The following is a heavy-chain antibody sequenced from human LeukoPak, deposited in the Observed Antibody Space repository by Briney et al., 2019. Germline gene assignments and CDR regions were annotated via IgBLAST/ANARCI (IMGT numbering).Heavy chain of an antibody. J-gene: IGHJ6*02. V-gene: IGHV3-21*01. CDR2: ISTTSGHI. D-gene: IGHD1-26*01. CDR1: QFTFSRNT. Sequence: GGSLRLSCAASQFTFSRNTMNWVRQAPGRGVEWVSTISTTSGHIYYADSVKGRFTVSRDNSKNTLYLQMNSLRAEDTAVYYCARALNSGSYYGVYYYYGMDVWGQGTTVTVSS. CDR3: ARALNSGSYYGVYYYYGMDV.